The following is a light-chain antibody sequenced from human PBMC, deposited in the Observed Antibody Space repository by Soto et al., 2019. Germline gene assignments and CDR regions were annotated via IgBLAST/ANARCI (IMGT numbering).Light chain of an antibody. V-gene: IGKV1-39*01. CDR1: QSISSY. CDR2: AAS. Sequence: DIQMTQSPSSLSASVGDRVTITCRASQSISSYLNWYQQKPGKAPNLLVSAASSLHSGVPSRFSGSGSGTDFTLTISSLQPEDFATYYCQQSYSTPPWTFGQGTKVDI. CDR3: QQSYSTPPWT. J-gene: IGKJ1*01.